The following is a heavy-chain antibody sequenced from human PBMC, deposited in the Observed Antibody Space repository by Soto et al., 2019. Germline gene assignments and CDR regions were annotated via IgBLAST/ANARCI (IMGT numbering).Heavy chain of an antibody. CDR1: GFTVSSNY. D-gene: IGHD5-12*01. J-gene: IGHJ6*02. CDR2: IYGGGDT. V-gene: IGHV3-53*02. Sequence: EEQLVETGGNLVQPGGSLRLSCVVSGFTVSSNYMSWVRQAPGGGLEWVSSIYGGGDTFYADSVKGRFTISKDSSQNTLYLQMSSLLADDSDVYYCARDRLGWGKGGYPYSTGMIVWGQGTTVTVS. CDR3: ARDRLGWGKGGYPYSTGMIV.